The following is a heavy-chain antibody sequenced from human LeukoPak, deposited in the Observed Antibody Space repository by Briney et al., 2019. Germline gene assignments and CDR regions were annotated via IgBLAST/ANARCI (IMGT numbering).Heavy chain of an antibody. D-gene: IGHD6-13*01. Sequence: SETLSLTCTVSGGSISSYYWSWIRQPPGKGLEWIGYIYYSGSTNYNPSLKSRVTISVDTSKNQFSLKLSSVTAADTAVYYCARVAYSSSWYPNWFDPWGQGTLVTVSS. CDR3: ARVAYSSSWYPNWFDP. J-gene: IGHJ5*02. V-gene: IGHV4-59*01. CDR2: IYYSGST. CDR1: GGSISSYY.